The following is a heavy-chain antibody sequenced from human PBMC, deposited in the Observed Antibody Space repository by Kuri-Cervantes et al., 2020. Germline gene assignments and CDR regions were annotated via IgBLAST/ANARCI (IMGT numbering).Heavy chain of an antibody. J-gene: IGHJ6*02. V-gene: IGHV3-7*01. CDR1: GFTFSSYW. CDR2: IKQDGSER. CDR3: ARDGGYDFWSGYYSVYYYYGMDV. D-gene: IGHD3-3*01. Sequence: GESLKISCAASGFTFSSYWMNWVRQAPGKGLEWVANIKQDGSERYYVDSVKGRFTISRDNAENSLYLQMSSLRAEDTAVYYCARDGGYDFWSGYYSVYYYYGMDVWGQGTTVTVSS.